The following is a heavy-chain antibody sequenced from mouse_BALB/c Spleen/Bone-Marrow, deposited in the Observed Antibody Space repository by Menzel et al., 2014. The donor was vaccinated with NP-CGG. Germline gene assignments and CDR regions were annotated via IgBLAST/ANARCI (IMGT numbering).Heavy chain of an antibody. J-gene: IGHJ3*01. Sequence: VNVVDSGAELARPGTSVKLSCKASGYTFTDYYINWVKQRTGQGLEWIGEIYPGSGNTYYNEKFKGKATLTADKSSSTVNIHLSSLTSEDSAVYFCARDHYGNYEGFDYWGQGTLVTVSA. CDR3: ARDHYGNYEGFDY. CDR2: IYPGSGNT. V-gene: IGHV1-77*01. CDR1: GYTFTDYY. D-gene: IGHD2-1*01.